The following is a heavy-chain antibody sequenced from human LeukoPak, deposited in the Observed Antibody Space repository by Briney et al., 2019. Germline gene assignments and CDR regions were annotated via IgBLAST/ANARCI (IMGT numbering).Heavy chain of an antibody. CDR2: ISHDGYVR. CDR3: PRVGHRYSLGSGFDD. D-gene: IGHD5-18*01. CDR1: GFTTSGYA. V-gene: IGHV3-30*04. J-gene: IGHJ4*02. Sequence: PGGSLRLSCAASGFTTSGYALHWVRQAPGKGLEWVASISHDGYVRYADSVKGRFTISRDDSKNTLFLQMNSLRGDDTAVYYCPRVGHRYSLGSGFDDWGQGTLVTVSS.